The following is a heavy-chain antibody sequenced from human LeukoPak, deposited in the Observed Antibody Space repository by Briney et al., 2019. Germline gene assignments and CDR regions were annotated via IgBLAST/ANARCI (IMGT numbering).Heavy chain of an antibody. Sequence: GASVKVSCKASGYTFTSYGISWVRQAPGQGLEWMGWISAYNGNTNYAQKLQGRVTMTTDTSTSTAYMELSSLRSEDTAVYYCASGAEDCSGGSCYSDFDYWGQGTLVTVSS. CDR3: ASGAEDCSGGSCYSDFDY. J-gene: IGHJ4*02. V-gene: IGHV1-18*01. CDR1: GYTFTSYG. CDR2: ISAYNGNT. D-gene: IGHD2-15*01.